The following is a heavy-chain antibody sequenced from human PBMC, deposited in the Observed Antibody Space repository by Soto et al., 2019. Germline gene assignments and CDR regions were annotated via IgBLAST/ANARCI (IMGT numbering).Heavy chain of an antibody. Sequence: EVQLVESGGGLVQPGGSLRLSCATSGFTFSSYEMNWVRQAPGKGLEWVSYISSSGSTINYADSVKGRFTISRDNAKNSLYLQMDSLRAEDTAVYYCARDQEAGSFFPYYYGMDVWGQGTTVTVSS. CDR2: ISSSGSTI. CDR1: GFTFSSYE. V-gene: IGHV3-48*03. CDR3: ARDQEAGSFFPYYYGMDV. D-gene: IGHD6-13*01. J-gene: IGHJ6*02.